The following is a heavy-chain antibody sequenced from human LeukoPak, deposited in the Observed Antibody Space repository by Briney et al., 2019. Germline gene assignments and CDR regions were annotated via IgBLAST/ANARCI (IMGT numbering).Heavy chain of an antibody. CDR3: ARSYSSSWSGFDP. D-gene: IGHD6-13*01. CDR1: GYSFTSNW. Sequence: GESLKISCKGSGYSFTSNWIGWVRQMPGKGLGWLGIIYPADSDTTYSPSFQGHVTISADKSTSTAYLQWSSLKASDTAMYYCARSYSSSWSGFDPWGQGTLVTVSS. CDR2: IYPADSDT. V-gene: IGHV5-51*01. J-gene: IGHJ5*02.